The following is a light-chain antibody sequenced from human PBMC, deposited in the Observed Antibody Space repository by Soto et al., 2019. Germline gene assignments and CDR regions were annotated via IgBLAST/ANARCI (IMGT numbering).Light chain of an antibody. CDR2: DAS. CDR3: QQYNNWPPWT. J-gene: IGKJ1*01. CDR1: QSVSSN. V-gene: IGKV3-15*01. Sequence: EIVMTQSPATLSASTGERATLSCRASQSVSSNLAWYQQKPGQPPRLLIYDASTRATGIPARFSGSGSGTEFTLTISSLQSEDFAVYNCQQYNNWPPWTFGQWTKVEIK.